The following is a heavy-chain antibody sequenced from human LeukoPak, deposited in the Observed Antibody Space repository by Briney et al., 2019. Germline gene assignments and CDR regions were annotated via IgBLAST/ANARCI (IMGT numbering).Heavy chain of an antibody. J-gene: IGHJ3*02. CDR3: ASDEYYDSSGDAFDI. D-gene: IGHD3-22*01. CDR1: GFTFSSYS. Sequence: PGGSLRLSCAASGFTFSSYSMNWVRQAPGKGLEWVSSISSSSSYIYYADSVKGRFTISRDNAKNSLYLQMNSLRAEDTAVYYCASDEYYDSSGDAFDIWGQGTMVTVSS. CDR2: ISSSSSYI. V-gene: IGHV3-21*01.